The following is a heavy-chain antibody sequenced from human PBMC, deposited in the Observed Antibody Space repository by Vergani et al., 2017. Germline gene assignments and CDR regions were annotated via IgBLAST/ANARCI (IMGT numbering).Heavy chain of an antibody. Sequence: QVQLVESGGGVVQPGRSLRLSCAASGFTFSSYGMHWVRQAPGKGLEWVAVISYDGSNKYYADSVKGRFTISRDNSKNTLYLQMNSLRAEDTAVYYCAKDSITGTDFDYWGQGTLGTVSS. CDR2: ISYDGSNK. D-gene: IGHD1-20*01. CDR3: AKDSITGTDFDY. V-gene: IGHV3-30*18. CDR1: GFTFSSYG. J-gene: IGHJ4*02.